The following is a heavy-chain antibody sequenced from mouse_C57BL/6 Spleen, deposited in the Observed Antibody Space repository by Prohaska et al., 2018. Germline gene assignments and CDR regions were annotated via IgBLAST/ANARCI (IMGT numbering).Heavy chain of an antibody. V-gene: IGHV1-64*01. D-gene: IGHD2-5*01. CDR1: GYTFTSYW. Sequence: QVQLQQPGAELVKPGASVKLSCKASGYTFTSYWMHWVKQRPGQGLEWIGMIHPNSCSTNYNEKFKSKATLTVYKSSSTAYMQLSSLTSEDSAVYYCARAYYSNYGPPYYDYWGQGTTLTVSS. CDR3: ARAYYSNYGPPYYDY. CDR2: IHPNSCST. J-gene: IGHJ2*01.